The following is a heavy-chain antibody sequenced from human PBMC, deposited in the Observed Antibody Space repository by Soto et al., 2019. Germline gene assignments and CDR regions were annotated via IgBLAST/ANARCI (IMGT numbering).Heavy chain of an antibody. CDR2: ISYHGNDK. V-gene: IGHV3-33*01. D-gene: IGHD2-8*01. CDR3: ARQWVNAIRDYFYYMDV. J-gene: IGHJ6*03. Sequence: GGSLRLSCAPSGFTFSSYGMHWVRQAPGKGLEWVAVISYHGNDKYYADSVQGRFTISRDNSKNTLYLQMNSLRAEDTAVYYSARQWVNAIRDYFYYMDVWGKGTTVTVSS. CDR1: GFTFSSYG.